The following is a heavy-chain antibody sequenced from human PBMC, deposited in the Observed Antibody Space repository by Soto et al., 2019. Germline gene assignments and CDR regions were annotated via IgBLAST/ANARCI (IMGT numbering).Heavy chain of an antibody. J-gene: IGHJ4*02. CDR2: IYYSGTT. CDR3: ARRFSVDYFDY. V-gene: IGHV4-39*01. CDR1: GDSITSNSYF. Sequence: SETLSLTCTVSGDSITSNSYFWAWIRQPPGKGLEWIGSIYYSGTTYYKQSLKSRVTISVDRSKNQFSLKLSSVTAADTAVYYYARRFSVDYFDYWGQGALVTVSS.